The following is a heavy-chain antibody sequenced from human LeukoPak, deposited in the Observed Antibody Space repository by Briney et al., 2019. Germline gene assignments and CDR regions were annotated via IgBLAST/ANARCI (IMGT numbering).Heavy chain of an antibody. V-gene: IGHV4-59*08. J-gene: IGHJ3*02. D-gene: IGHD3-22*01. CDR3: ARHLYDSSGYYLDAFDI. CDR1: GGSISSYY. Sequence: SENLSLTCTVSGGSISSYYWSWIRQPPGKGLEWIGYIYYSGSTNYNPSLKSRVTISVDTSKNQFSLKLSSVTAADTAVYYCARHLYDSSGYYLDAFDIWGQGTMVTVSS. CDR2: IYYSGST.